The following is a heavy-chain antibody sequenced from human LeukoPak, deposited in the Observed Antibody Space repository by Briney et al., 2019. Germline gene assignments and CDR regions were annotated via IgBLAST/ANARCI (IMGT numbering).Heavy chain of an antibody. J-gene: IGHJ5*02. D-gene: IGHD5-24*01. V-gene: IGHV3-66*01. CDR3: SRVDENGYNFA. CDR2: IYSGGST. Sequence: PGGSLRLSCAASGFTVSSNYMSWVRQAPGRGLEWVSVIYSGGSTYYADSVKGRFTISRDNSKNTLFLQMNSLRAEDTAVYYCSRVDENGYNFAWGQGTLVTVSS. CDR1: GFTVSSNY.